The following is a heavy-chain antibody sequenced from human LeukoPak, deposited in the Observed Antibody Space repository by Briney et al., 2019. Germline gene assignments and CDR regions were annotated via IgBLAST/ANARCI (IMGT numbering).Heavy chain of an antibody. J-gene: IGHJ6*03. Sequence: PSETLSLTCAVYGGSFSGYCCSWIRQPPGKGLEWIGEINHSGSTNYNPSLKSRVTISVDTSKNQFSLKLSSVTAADTAVYYCAREGDSSSAGYYYYMDVWGKGTTVTVSS. V-gene: IGHV4-34*01. CDR2: INHSGST. CDR3: AREGDSSSAGYYYYMDV. D-gene: IGHD6-6*01. CDR1: GGSFSGYC.